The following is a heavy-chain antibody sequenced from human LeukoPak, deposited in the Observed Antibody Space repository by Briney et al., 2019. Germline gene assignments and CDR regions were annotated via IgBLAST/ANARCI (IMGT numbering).Heavy chain of an antibody. CDR3: ATSAYDSSGYNWFDP. V-gene: IGHV1-24*01. Sequence: ASVKVSCKVSGYTLTELSMHWVRQAPGKGLEWMGGFDPEDGETIYAQKFQGRVTMTEDTSTDTAYMELSSLRSEDTAVYYCATSAYDSSGYNWFDPWGQGTLVTVSS. CDR2: FDPEDGET. D-gene: IGHD3-22*01. J-gene: IGHJ5*02. CDR1: GYTLTELS.